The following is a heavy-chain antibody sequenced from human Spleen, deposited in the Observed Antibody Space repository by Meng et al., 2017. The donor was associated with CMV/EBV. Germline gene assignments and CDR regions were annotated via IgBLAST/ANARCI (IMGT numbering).Heavy chain of an antibody. D-gene: IGHD5-24*01. V-gene: IGHV1-69*05. CDR1: GGTFSSYA. J-gene: IGHJ4*02. CDR3: ARDSDGYNYVRRFDY. Sequence: SVKVSCKASGGTFSSYAISWVRQAPGQGLEWMGGIIPIFGTANYAQKFQGRVTITTDESTSTAYMELRSLRSDDTAVYYCARDSDGYNYVRRFDYWGQGTLVTVSS. CDR2: IIPIFGTA.